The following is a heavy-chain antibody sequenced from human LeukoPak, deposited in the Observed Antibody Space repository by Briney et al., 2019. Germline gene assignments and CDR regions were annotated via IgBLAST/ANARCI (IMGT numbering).Heavy chain of an antibody. CDR1: GFTFSSYG. J-gene: IGHJ6*03. D-gene: IGHD1-26*01. V-gene: IGHV3-30*02. Sequence: GGSLRLSCAASGFTFSSYGMHWVRQAPGKGLEWLAFIRYDGSNKYYADSVKGRFTISRDNSKNTLYLQMNSLRAEDTAVYYCAKVEGGSYPYYYYYMDVWGKGTTVTVSS. CDR3: AKVEGGSYPYYYYYMDV. CDR2: IRYDGSNK.